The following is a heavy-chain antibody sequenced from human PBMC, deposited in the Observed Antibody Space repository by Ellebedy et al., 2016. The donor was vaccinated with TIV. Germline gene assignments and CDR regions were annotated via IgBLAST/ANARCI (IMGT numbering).Heavy chain of an antibody. CDR2: VDPSDSHN. CDR1: GYTFTSYW. D-gene: IGHD2-2*03. J-gene: IGHJ4*02. CDR3: ARSGYCGSSTCPTDY. V-gene: IGHV5-10-1*01. Sequence: GESLKISCQGSGYTFTSYWINWVRQMPGKGLEWMGRVDPSDSHNNYSPSFQGHVTISADKSISTAYLQWSSLKASDTAMYYCARSGYCGSSTCPTDYWGQGTRVTVSS.